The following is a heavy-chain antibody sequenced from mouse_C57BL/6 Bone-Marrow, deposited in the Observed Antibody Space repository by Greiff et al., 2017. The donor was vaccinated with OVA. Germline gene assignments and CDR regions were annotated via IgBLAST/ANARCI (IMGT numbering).Heavy chain of an antibody. D-gene: IGHD2-1*01. V-gene: IGHV2-2*01. Sequence: QVQLQQSGPGLVQPSQSLSITCTVSGFSLTSYGVHWVRQSPGKGLEWLGVIWSGGSPDYNAAFISRLSFSKDNSKSQVFYKMNSLQADYTAIYYCASPLYGNYFAYWGQGTLVTVSA. CDR2: IWSGGSP. CDR1: GFSLTSYG. J-gene: IGHJ3*01. CDR3: ASPLYGNYFAY.